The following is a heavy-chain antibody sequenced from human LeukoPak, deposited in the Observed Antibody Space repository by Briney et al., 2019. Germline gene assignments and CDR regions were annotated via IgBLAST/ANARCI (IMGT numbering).Heavy chain of an antibody. D-gene: IGHD3-10*01. CDR1: GYTFTSYY. J-gene: IGHJ4*02. CDR2: ISAYNGNT. CDR3: ARGAPYGSGSPFFY. V-gene: IGHV1-18*04. Sequence: ASVKVSCKASGYTFTSYYMHWVRQAPGQGLEWMGWISAYNGNTKYTQKFQGRVTMTRDTSTSTAYMELRTLRSDDTAVYYCARGAPYGSGSPFFYWGQGTLVTVSS.